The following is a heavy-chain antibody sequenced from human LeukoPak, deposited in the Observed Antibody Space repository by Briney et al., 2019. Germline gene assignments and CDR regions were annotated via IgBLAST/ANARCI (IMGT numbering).Heavy chain of an antibody. CDR1: GLTFSMYG. CDR2: IWYDGTDE. V-gene: IGHV3-33*01. D-gene: IGHD4-17*01. CDR3: ARDRSTVTTLDAFDI. Sequence: PGGSLRLSCAASGLTFSMYGMHWVRQAPGKGLEWLAVIWYDGTDEYYADSVKGRFTISRDNSKNTLYLQMNSLRAEDTAVYYCARDRSTVTTLDAFDIWGQGTMVTVSS. J-gene: IGHJ3*02.